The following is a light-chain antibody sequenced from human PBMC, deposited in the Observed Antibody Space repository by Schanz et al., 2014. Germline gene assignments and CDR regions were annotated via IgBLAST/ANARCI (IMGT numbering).Light chain of an antibody. CDR3: TSYGDSSFVV. J-gene: IGLJ2*01. Sequence: QSALTQPPSASGSPGQSVTISCTGTSSDVGGYNFVSWYQQHPGKAPKLMIYEVTKRPSGVPDRFSGSKSGNTASLTVSGLQAEDEVDDYCTSYGDSSFVVFGAGTKLPVL. CDR1: SSDVGGYNF. V-gene: IGLV2-8*01. CDR2: EVT.